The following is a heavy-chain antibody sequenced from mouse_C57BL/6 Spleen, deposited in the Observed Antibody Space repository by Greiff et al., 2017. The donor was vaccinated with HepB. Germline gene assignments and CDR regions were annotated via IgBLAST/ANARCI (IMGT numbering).Heavy chain of an antibody. CDR1: GYTFTDYE. CDR3: TRYKSSYAYFDV. D-gene: IGHD1-1*01. V-gene: IGHV1-15*01. Sequence: VQLQQSGAELVRPGASVTLSCKASGYTFTDYEMHWVKQTPVHGLEWIGAIDPETGGTAYNQKFKGKAILTADKSSSTAYMELRSLTSEDSAVYYCTRYKSSYAYFDVWGTGTTVTVSS. J-gene: IGHJ1*03. CDR2: IDPETGGT.